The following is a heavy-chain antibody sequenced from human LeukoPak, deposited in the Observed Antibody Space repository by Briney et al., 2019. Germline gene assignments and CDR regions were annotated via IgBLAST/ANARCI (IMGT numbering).Heavy chain of an antibody. Sequence: GGSLRLSCAASGFTLSSYSMNWVRQAPGKGLEWVSSISSSSSYIYYADSVKGRFTISRDNAKNSLYLQMNSLRAEDTAVYYCARSGYCSSTSCHDAFDIWGQGTMVTVSS. D-gene: IGHD2-2*01. CDR1: GFTLSSYS. J-gene: IGHJ3*02. V-gene: IGHV3-21*01. CDR2: ISSSSSYI. CDR3: ARSGYCSSTSCHDAFDI.